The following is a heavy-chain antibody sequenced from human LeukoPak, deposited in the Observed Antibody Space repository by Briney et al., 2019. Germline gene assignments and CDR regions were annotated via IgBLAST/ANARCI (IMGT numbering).Heavy chain of an antibody. CDR1: GGSISSGDYY. CDR2: IYYSGST. V-gene: IGHV4-30-4*01. D-gene: IGHD3-10*01. J-gene: IGHJ6*02. Sequence: PSETLSLTCTVSGGSISSGDYYWSWIRQPPGKGLEWIGYIYYSGSTYYNPSLKSRVTISVDTSKNQFSLKLSSVTAADTAVYYCARDSQGYYGSGSNGMDVWGQGTTVTASS. CDR3: ARDSQGYYGSGSNGMDV.